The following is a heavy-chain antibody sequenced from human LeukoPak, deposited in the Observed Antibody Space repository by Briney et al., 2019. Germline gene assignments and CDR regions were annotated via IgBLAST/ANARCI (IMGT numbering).Heavy chain of an antibody. CDR3: ARDGDTSGYTD. D-gene: IGHD3-22*01. J-gene: IGHJ4*02. Sequence: GGSLRLSCEASGFTFNSNGMHWVRQAPGKGLEWVANIKQDGSEKYYVDSVKGRFTISRDNAKNSLYLQMNSLRADDTAVYYCARDGDTSGYTDWGQGTLVTVSS. CDR2: IKQDGSEK. CDR1: GFTFNSNG. V-gene: IGHV3-7*01.